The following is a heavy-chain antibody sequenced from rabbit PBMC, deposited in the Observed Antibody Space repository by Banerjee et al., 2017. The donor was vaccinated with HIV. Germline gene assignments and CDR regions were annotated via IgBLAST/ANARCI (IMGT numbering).Heavy chain of an antibody. J-gene: IGHJ4*01. CDR2: IGTGSGTT. D-gene: IGHD4-1*01. Sequence: QEQLEESGGGLVQPGGSLTLSCTASGSTLSKYYICWVRQAPGKGLEWIACIGTGSGTTYYATWAKGRFTISKTSSTTVTLQMTSLTAADTATYFCARDLAGVIGWNFGLWGPGTLVTVS. CDR1: GSTLSKYY. CDR3: ARDLAGVIGWNFGL. V-gene: IGHV1S45*01.